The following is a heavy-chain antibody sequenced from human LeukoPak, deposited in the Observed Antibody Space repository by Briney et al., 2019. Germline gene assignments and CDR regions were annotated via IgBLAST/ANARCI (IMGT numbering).Heavy chain of an antibody. V-gene: IGHV3-23*01. J-gene: IGHJ4*02. D-gene: IGHD7-27*01. Sequence: GGSLRLSCSASGFVFSIYTMYWVRQAPGKGLEWVSTITTSDGNTYYADSVKGRFTVSRDNSKNTLYLQMNSLRAEDTAVYYCAKDGGLWVSAHWGDSWGRGTLVTVSS. CDR2: ITTSDGNT. CDR3: AKDGGLWVSAHWGDS. CDR1: GFVFSIYT.